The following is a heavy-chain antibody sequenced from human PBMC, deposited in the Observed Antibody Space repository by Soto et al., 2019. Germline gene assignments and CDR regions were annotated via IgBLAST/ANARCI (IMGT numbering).Heavy chain of an antibody. CDR3: ARLSGYSGYEGAFGI. CDR1: GFTFISYS. J-gene: IGHJ3*02. CDR2: ISSSSSYI. Sequence: GRPLRLSYAASGFTFISYSMNWVLKAQGKGLEWVSSISSSSSYIYYADSVKGRFTISRDNAKNSLYLQMNSLRAEDTAVYYCARLSGYSGYEGAFGIWGQGTMVTVSS. D-gene: IGHD5-12*01. V-gene: IGHV3-21*01.